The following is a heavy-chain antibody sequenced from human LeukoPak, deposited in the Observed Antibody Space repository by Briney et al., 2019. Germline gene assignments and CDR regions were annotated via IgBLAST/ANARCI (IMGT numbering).Heavy chain of an antibody. CDR2: IIPIFGTA. CDR1: GGTFSSYA. CDR3: AGDYGGNTWEGYYYYYMDV. D-gene: IGHD4-23*01. Sequence: ASVKVSCKASGGTFSSYAISWVRQAPGQGLEWMGGIIPIFGTANYAQKFQGRVTITADKSTSTAYMELSSLRSEDTAVYYCAGDYGGNTWEGYYYYYMDVWGKGTTVTVSS. J-gene: IGHJ6*03. V-gene: IGHV1-69*06.